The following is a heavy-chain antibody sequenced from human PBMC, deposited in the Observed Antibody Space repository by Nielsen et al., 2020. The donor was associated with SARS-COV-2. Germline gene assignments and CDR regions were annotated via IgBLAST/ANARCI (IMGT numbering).Heavy chain of an antibody. CDR1: GFTFSSYG. D-gene: IGHD6-6*01. Sequence: GGSLRLSCAASGFTFSSYGMHWVRQAPGKGLEWVAVIWYDGSNKYYADSVKGRFTISRDNSKNTLYLQMNSLRAEDTAVYYCAIEYSSSSTPFDYWGQGTLVTVSS. CDR2: IWYDGSNK. CDR3: AIEYSSSSTPFDY. V-gene: IGHV3-33*01. J-gene: IGHJ4*02.